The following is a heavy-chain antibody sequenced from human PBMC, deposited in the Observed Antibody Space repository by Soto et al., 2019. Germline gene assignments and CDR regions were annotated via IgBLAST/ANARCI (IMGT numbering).Heavy chain of an antibody. CDR1: GGSLSGYY. CDR2: INHSGTT. Sequence: QVHLEQWGAGLLNPSETLSLTCAVYGGSLSGYYWSWVRQSPGKGLEWIGEINHSGTTNYNPSLTTRVTRSADTSKHQFSLRLSSVTAADSAVYYCASYHYLDLWTGSRHYMDVWGRGTTVTVSS. CDR3: ASYHYLDLWTGSRHYMDV. V-gene: IGHV4-34*01. J-gene: IGHJ6*03. D-gene: IGHD3-9*01.